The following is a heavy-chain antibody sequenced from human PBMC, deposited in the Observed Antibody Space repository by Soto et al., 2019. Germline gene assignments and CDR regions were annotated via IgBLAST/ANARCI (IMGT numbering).Heavy chain of an antibody. CDR1: GGTFSSYA. V-gene: IGHV1-69*12. CDR3: ARGHIAAAGSEGDDYSYYGMDV. J-gene: IGHJ6*02. CDR2: IIPIFGTA. Sequence: QVQLVQSGAEVKKPGSSVKVSCKASGGTFSSYAISWVRQAPGQGLEWMGGIIPIFGTANYAQKFQGRVTITADESTRTAYMEQSSLRSEDTAVDYCARGHIAAAGSEGDDYSYYGMDVWGQGTTVTVSS. D-gene: IGHD6-13*01.